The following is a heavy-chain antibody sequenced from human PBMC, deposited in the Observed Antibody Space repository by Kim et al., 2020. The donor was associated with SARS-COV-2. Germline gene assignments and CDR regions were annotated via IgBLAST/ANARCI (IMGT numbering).Heavy chain of an antibody. Sequence: GGSLRLSCAASGFTFSSYWMSWVRQAPGKGLEWVANIKQDGSEKYYVDSVKGRFTISRDNAKNSLYLQMNSLRAEDTAVYYCARYLFPYYYDSSGYYGLDYWGQGTLVTVSS. CDR3: ARYLFPYYYDSSGYYGLDY. V-gene: IGHV3-7*01. CDR1: GFTFSSYW. CDR2: IKQDGSEK. D-gene: IGHD3-22*01. J-gene: IGHJ4*02.